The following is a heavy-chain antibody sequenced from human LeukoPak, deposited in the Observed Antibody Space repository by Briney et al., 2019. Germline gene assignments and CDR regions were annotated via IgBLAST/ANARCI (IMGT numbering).Heavy chain of an antibody. CDR2: ISYDGSNK. V-gene: IGHV3-30*04. D-gene: IGHD3-10*02. CDR1: GFTFSSYA. Sequence: GRSLRLSCAASGFTFSSYAIHWVRQAPGKGLEWVAVISYDGSNKYYADSVKGRFTISRDNAKNSLYLQMNSLRAEDTAVYYCAELGITMIGGVWGKGTTVTISS. J-gene: IGHJ6*04. CDR3: AELGITMIGGV.